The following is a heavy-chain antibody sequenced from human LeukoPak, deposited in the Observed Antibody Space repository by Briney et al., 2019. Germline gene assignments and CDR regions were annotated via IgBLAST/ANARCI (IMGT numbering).Heavy chain of an antibody. Sequence: GGSLRLSCSASGFTFSTYAMHWVRQAPGQGLEWVALIWYDGTNKYYADSVKGRFTVSRDSSKNTVYLQMNSLRVEDTAVYYCARAFWVDTAMVPDYWGQGTLVTVSS. D-gene: IGHD5-18*01. J-gene: IGHJ4*02. CDR3: ARAFWVDTAMVPDY. CDR1: GFTFSTYA. CDR2: IWYDGTNK. V-gene: IGHV3-33*08.